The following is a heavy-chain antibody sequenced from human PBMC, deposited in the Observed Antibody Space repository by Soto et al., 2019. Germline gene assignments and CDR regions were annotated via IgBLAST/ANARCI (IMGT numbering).Heavy chain of an antibody. Sequence: ASVKVSCKASGYTFTSYDINWVRQATGQGLEWMGWMNPNSGNTGYAQKFQGRVTMTRNTSISTAYMELSSLRSEDTAVYYCARAGYVYDFWSGYYSRNYYYYMDVWGKGTTVTVSS. CDR1: GYTFTSYD. V-gene: IGHV1-8*01. CDR3: ARAGYVYDFWSGYYSRNYYYYMDV. D-gene: IGHD3-3*01. J-gene: IGHJ6*03. CDR2: MNPNSGNT.